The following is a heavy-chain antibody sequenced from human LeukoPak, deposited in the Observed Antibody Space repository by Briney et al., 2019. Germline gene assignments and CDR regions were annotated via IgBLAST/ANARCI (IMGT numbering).Heavy chain of an antibody. CDR3: ARASSYYGSGSYYNVLLDHYYNYMDV. CDR2: MNPNSGNT. D-gene: IGHD3-10*01. CDR1: GYTFTSYD. Sequence: ASVKVSCKASGYTFTSYDINWVRQATGQGLEWMGWMNPNSGNTGYAQKFQGRVTMTRNTSISTAYMELSSLRSEDTAVYYCARASSYYGSGSYYNVLLDHYYNYMDVWGKGTTVTVSS. J-gene: IGHJ6*03. V-gene: IGHV1-8*01.